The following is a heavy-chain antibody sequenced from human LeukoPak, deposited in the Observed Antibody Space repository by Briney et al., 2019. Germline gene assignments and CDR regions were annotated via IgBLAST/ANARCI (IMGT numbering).Heavy chain of an antibody. D-gene: IGHD1-20*01. CDR1: GGSFSGYY. J-gene: IGHJ6*03. CDR3: ARGGVTGTHTLYYYYYYMDV. Sequence: PSETLSLTCAVYGGSFSGYYWSWIRQPPGKGLEWIGEINHSGSTSYNPSLKSRVTISVDTSKNQFSLKLSSVTAADTAVYYCARGGVTGTHTLYYYYYYMDVWGKGTTVTVSS. V-gene: IGHV4-34*01. CDR2: INHSGST.